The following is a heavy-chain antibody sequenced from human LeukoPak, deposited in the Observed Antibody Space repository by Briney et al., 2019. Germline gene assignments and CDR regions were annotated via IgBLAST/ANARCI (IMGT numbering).Heavy chain of an antibody. V-gene: IGHV3-48*04. CDR3: ARDSYPAYDFWSGYYWLDY. Sequence: GGSLRLSCAASGFTFSSYSMNWVRQAPGKGLEWVSYISSSGSTIYYADSVKGRFTISRDNAKNSLYLQMNSLRAEDTAVYYCARDSYPAYDFWSGYYWLDYWGQGTLVTVSS. CDR2: ISSSGSTI. CDR1: GFTFSSYS. D-gene: IGHD3-3*01. J-gene: IGHJ4*02.